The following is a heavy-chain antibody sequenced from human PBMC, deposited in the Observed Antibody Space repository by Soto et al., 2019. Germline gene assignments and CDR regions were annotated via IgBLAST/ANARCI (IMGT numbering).Heavy chain of an antibody. V-gene: IGHV3-23*01. Sequence: PGGSLRLSCAVSGFTFSSSAMNWVRQAPGKGLEWVSAISDGGRFTYYIDSVKGRFTVSRDDSKNTLYLKMNSLRAEDTAIYYCAKSGPTNFFDFWGHGTLVTVSS. CDR2: ISDGGRFT. J-gene: IGHJ4*01. D-gene: IGHD1-26*01. CDR3: AKSGPTNFFDF. CDR1: GFTFSSSA.